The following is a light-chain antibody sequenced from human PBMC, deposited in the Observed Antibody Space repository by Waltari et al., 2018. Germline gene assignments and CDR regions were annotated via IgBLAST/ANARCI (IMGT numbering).Light chain of an antibody. V-gene: IGKV3-15*01. CDR3: QQYNKGLDT. Sequence: IVMTQSPATLSVSPGEGATLSCRASQSVTSLAWYQQKPGQAPRLLIYGASTRATGIPARFSGSGSGTEFTLTISSLQSEDLAVYYCQQYNKGLDTFGQGTKLEIK. CDR1: QSVTS. CDR2: GAS. J-gene: IGKJ2*01.